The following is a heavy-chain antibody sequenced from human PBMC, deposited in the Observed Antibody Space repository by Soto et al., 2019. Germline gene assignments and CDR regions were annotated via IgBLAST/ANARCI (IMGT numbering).Heavy chain of an antibody. CDR2: IWYDGSNK. CDR1: GFTFSSYG. V-gene: IGHV3-33*01. CDR3: ARGDYAEGYFDL. Sequence: QVQLVESGGGVVQPGRSLRLSCAASGFTFSSYGMHWVRQAPGKGLEWVAVIWYDGSNKYYADSVKGRFTISRDNSKNTLYLQMNSLRAEDTAVYYCARGDYAEGYFDLWGRGTLVTVSS. D-gene: IGHD4-17*01. J-gene: IGHJ2*01.